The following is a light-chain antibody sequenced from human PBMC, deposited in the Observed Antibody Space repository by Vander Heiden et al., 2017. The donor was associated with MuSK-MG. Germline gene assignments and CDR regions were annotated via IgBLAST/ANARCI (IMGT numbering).Light chain of an antibody. J-gene: IGLJ2*01. Sequence: QSALTQSRSVAGSPGQSVTISCTGTRSDEGGYNYDYWYPPHPGKAPKLMIYDVSKRPSGVPDRFSGSKSGNTASLTISGLQAEDEADYYCCSYAGSYRVFGGGTKLTVL. CDR1: RSDEGGYNY. CDR2: DVS. CDR3: CSYAGSYRV. V-gene: IGLV2-11*01.